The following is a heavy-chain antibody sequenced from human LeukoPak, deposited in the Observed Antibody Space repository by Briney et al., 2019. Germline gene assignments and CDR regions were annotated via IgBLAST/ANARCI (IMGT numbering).Heavy chain of an antibody. V-gene: IGHV1-18*01. J-gene: IGHJ4*02. CDR3: ARIAADGSGTNHY. Sequence: ASVKVSCKASGCIFSSYGITWVRQAPGQGLEWMGWISVYNGNTKSAQNLQGRVIITTDTSTNTAYMELTSLRSDDTAVYYCARIAADGSGTNHYWGQGTQVTVSS. CDR1: GCIFSSYG. CDR2: ISVYNGNT. D-gene: IGHD3-10*01.